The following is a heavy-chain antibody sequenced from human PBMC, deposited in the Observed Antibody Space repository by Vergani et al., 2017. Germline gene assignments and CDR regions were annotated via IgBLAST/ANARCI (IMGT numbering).Heavy chain of an antibody. J-gene: IGHJ6*03. V-gene: IGHV4-34*01. CDR3: ARGRTLAAGYYYYYYCMDV. CDR1: GGSFSGYY. D-gene: IGHD6-13*01. CDR2: INHSGST. Sequence: QVQLQESGPGLVKPSETLSLTCAVYGGSFSGYYWSWIRQPPGKGLEWIGEINHSGSTNYNPSLKSRVTISVDTSKNQFSLKLSSVTAADTAVYYCARGRTLAAGYYYYYYCMDVWGKGTTVTVSS.